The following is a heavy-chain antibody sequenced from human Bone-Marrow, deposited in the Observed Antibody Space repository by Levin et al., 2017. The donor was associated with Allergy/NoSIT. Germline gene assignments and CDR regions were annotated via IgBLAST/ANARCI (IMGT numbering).Heavy chain of an antibody. CDR3: ARYKPPPPIDYYDILTGDTAGLWYYGMDV. D-gene: IGHD3-9*01. J-gene: IGHJ6*02. V-gene: IGHV1-69*06. Sequence: GGSLRLSCKASGGTFSSYAISWVRQAPGQGLEWMGGIIPIFGTANYAQKFQGRVTITADKSTSTAYMELSSLRSEDTAVYYCARYKPPPPIDYYDILTGDTAGLWYYGMDVWGQGTTVTVSS. CDR2: IIPIFGTA. CDR1: GGTFSSYA.